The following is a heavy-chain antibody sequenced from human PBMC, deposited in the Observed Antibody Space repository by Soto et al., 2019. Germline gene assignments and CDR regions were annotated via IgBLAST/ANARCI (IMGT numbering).Heavy chain of an antibody. J-gene: IGHJ5*02. Sequence: QVQLVQSGAEVKKPGSSVKVSCKASGGTFSSYAITWVRQAPGQGLEWMGGIIPIFGTATYAQKFQGRVTITADESLTTAYMELSSRRSEDTAVYYCARDFPSSSSDPWGQGTLVTVSS. CDR2: IIPIFGTA. CDR1: GGTFSSYA. V-gene: IGHV1-69*01. CDR3: ARDFPSSSSDP.